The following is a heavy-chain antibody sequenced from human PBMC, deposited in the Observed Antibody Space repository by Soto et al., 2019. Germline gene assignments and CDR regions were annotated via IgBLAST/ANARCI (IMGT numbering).Heavy chain of an antibody. J-gene: IGHJ4*02. CDR2: IFYSGTS. CDR1: GGSIRGGDYY. D-gene: IGHD3-10*01. Sequence: QVQLQESGPGLVKPSQTLSLTCTVSGGSIRGGDYYWRWIRQHPGKGLEWIGYIFYSGTSFYNPSLKSGVTISVDTSKNQFSLQLSPVTAADTAIYYCARLSSLYYNSDYGGYYFDYWGQGTLVSVSS. CDR3: ARLSSLYYNSDYGGYYFDY. V-gene: IGHV4-31*03.